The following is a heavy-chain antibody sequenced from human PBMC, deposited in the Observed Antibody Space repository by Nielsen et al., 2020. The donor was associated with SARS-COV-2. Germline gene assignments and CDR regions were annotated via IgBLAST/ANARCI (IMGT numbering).Heavy chain of an antibody. CDR1: GYTFTSYA. Sequence: SVKVSCMASGYTFTSYAMNWVRPAPGQGLEWMGWINTNTGNPTYAQGFTGRFVFSLDTSVSTAYLQISSLKAEDTAVYYCARPNSSGWLDAFDIWGQGTMVTVSS. V-gene: IGHV7-4-1*02. CDR3: ARPNSSGWLDAFDI. CDR2: INTNTGNP. D-gene: IGHD6-19*01. J-gene: IGHJ3*02.